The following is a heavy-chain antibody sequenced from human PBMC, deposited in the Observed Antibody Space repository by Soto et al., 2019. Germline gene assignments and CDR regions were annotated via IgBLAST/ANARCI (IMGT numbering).Heavy chain of an antibody. J-gene: IGHJ4*02. D-gene: IGHD6-19*01. CDR1: GFTFSDYA. Sequence: VQLVESGGGVVQPGRSLRLSCAASGFTFSDYAMHWVRQAPGQGLEWVAVVSHDGRNTHYADSVKGRFTISRDSSKNTVSLEMTSLRAEDTAVYDCAKGGRQWLVTSDFNYWGQGALVTVSS. CDR2: VSHDGRNT. V-gene: IGHV3-30*18. CDR3: AKGGRQWLVTSDFNY.